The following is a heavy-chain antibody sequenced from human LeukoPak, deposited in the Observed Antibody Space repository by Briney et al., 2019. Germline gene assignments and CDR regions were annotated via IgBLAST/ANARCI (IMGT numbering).Heavy chain of an antibody. CDR1: GYTFSTYP. V-gene: IGHV7-4-1*02. J-gene: IGHJ6*02. CDR2: INTNTGSP. CDR3: ARDSRPHYYYGMDV. Sequence: VASVKVSCKASGYTFSTYPMNWVRQAPGQGLEWMGWINTNTGSPTYAQGLTGRFVFSLDTSVSTAYLQISSLKAEDTAVYYCARDSRPHYYYGMDVWGQGTTVTVSS.